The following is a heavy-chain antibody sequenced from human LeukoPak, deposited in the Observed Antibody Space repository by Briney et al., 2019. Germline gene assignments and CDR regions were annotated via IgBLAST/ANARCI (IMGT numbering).Heavy chain of an antibody. D-gene: IGHD4-17*01. Sequence: PGGSLRLSCTASGFTVSSNSMSWLRQAPGKGLEWVSVIYSGGSTYYADSVKGRFTISRDNSKNTLYLQMNSLRAEDTAVYYCTKDYVDYVFGLWGRGTLVTVSS. CDR2: IYSGGST. CDR1: GFTVSSNS. V-gene: IGHV3-66*01. J-gene: IGHJ2*01. CDR3: TKDYVDYVFGL.